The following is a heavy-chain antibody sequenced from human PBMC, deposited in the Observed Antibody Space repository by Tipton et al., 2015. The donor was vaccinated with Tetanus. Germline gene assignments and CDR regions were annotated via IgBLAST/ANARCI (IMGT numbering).Heavy chain of an antibody. D-gene: IGHD4-23*01. V-gene: IGHV3-49*03. CDR1: GFTFGDYA. Sequence: SLRLSCTASGFTFGDYAMSWFRQAPGKGLEWVGFIRSKAYGGTTEYAASVKGRFTISRDDSKSIAYLQMNSLKTEDTAVYYCTRDYGGTHYYYYGMDVWGQGATVTVSS. CDR3: TRDYGGTHYYYYGMDV. CDR2: IRSKAYGGTT. J-gene: IGHJ6*02.